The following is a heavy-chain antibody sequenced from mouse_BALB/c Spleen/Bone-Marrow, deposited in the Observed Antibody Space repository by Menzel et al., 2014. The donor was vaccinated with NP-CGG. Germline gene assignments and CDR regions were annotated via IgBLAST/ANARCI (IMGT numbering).Heavy chain of an antibody. D-gene: IGHD2-2*01. CDR1: GYTFTDYW. V-gene: IGHV1-69*01. CDR3: AREGYGYQYFDY. J-gene: IGHJ2*01. Sequence: QVQLQQSGAELVMPGASVKKSCKASGYTFTDYWMHWVKQRPGQGLEWIGAIDTSDSYTSYNQKFKGKATLTVDESSSTAYMQLSSLTSEDSAVYYCAREGYGYQYFDYWGQGTTLTVSS. CDR2: IDTSDSYT.